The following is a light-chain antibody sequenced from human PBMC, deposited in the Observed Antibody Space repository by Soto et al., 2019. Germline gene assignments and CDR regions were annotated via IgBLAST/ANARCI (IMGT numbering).Light chain of an antibody. J-gene: IGKJ4*01. CDR2: KAS. V-gene: IGKV1-5*03. CDR1: QSISSW. Sequence: DIQVTQSPATLSASVGDRVTITCRASQSISSWLAWYLQKLGKAPKLLIYKASSLESGVPSRFSGSGSGTEFTLTISSLQPDDFATYYCQQYNSYTFGGGTKVDI. CDR3: QQYNSYT.